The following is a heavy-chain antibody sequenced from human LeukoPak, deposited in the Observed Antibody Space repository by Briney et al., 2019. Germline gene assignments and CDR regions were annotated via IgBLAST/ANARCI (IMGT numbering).Heavy chain of an antibody. V-gene: IGHV3-23*01. D-gene: IGHD6-13*01. CDR3: ARDLIAAASEYYYYYGMDV. CDR2: ISGSGGST. Sequence: GGSLRLSCAASGLTFSSYAMSWVRQAPGKGLEWVSAISGSGGSTYYANSVKGRFTISRDNSKNTLYLQMNSLRAEDTAVYYCARDLIAAASEYYYYYGMDVWGQGTTVTVSS. J-gene: IGHJ6*02. CDR1: GLTFSSYA.